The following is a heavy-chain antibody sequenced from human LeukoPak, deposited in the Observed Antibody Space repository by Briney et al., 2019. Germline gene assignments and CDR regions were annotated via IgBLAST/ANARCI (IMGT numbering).Heavy chain of an antibody. Sequence: PSETLSLTCAVYGGSFSGYYWSWIRQPPGKGLEWVANIKQDGSEKYYVDSVKGRFTISRDNAKNSLYLQMNSLRAEDTAVYYCARGQGDIVVVPAAIGQWFDPWGQGTLVTVSS. V-gene: IGHV3-7*01. D-gene: IGHD2-2*02. CDR1: GGSFSGYY. CDR2: IKQDGSEK. CDR3: ARGQGDIVVVPAAIGQWFDP. J-gene: IGHJ5*02.